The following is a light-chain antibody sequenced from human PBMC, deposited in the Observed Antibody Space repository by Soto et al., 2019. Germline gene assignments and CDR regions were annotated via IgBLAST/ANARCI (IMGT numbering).Light chain of an antibody. CDR2: GNS. J-gene: IGLJ3*02. V-gene: IGLV1-40*01. CDR1: SSNIGAGYD. Sequence: QSVLTQPPSVSGAPGQRVTISCTGSSSNIGAGYDVHWYQQLPGTAPKLLIYGNSNRPSGVPDRFSGSKSGTSASLAITGLQAEDEADYYCQSYDSSLNWVFSGGTKLTVL. CDR3: QSYDSSLNWV.